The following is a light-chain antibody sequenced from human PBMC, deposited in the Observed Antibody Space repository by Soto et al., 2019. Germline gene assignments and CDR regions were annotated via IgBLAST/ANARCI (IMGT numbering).Light chain of an antibody. J-gene: IGLJ2*01. CDR3: AAWDDSLSGF. CDR1: SSNIVSNY. CDR2: RNN. Sequence: QSVLTQPPSASGTPGQRVTISCSGSSSNIVSNYVYWYQQLPGTAPKLLIYRNNQRPSGVPDRFSGSKSGTSASLAISGLRSEDEADYYCAAWDDSLSGFFGGGTQLTVL. V-gene: IGLV1-47*01.